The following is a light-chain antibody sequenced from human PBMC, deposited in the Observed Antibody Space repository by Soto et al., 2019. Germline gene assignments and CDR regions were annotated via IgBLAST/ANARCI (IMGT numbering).Light chain of an antibody. CDR3: QHTFNSPPWT. Sequence: DIHMTQSPSSLSASVGDTVTLTCRASQNIDMYLNWYQQKPGKAPRVLISGASNLQSGVPSRFSGSGSGTDFTLTISSLQSADFATYFCQHTFNSPPWTFGQGTKVEVK. V-gene: IGKV1-39*01. CDR1: QNIDMY. J-gene: IGKJ1*01. CDR2: GAS.